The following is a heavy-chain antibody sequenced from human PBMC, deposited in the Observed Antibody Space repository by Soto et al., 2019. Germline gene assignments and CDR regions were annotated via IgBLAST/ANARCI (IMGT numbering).Heavy chain of an antibody. V-gene: IGHV1-3*01. CDR2: INAGNGNT. CDR1: GYTVTSYS. Sequence: ASVKVSCEASGYTVTSYSMHWVRQAPGQRLEWMGWINAGNGNTKYSQKFQGRVTITRDTSASTAYMELSSLRSEDTAVYYCARDPGYSYGYNWGQGTLVTVSS. D-gene: IGHD5-18*01. J-gene: IGHJ4*02. CDR3: ARDPGYSYGYN.